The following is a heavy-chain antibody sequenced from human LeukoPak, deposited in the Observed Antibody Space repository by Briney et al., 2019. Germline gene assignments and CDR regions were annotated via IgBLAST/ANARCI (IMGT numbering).Heavy chain of an antibody. V-gene: IGHV1-2*02. D-gene: IGHD3-9*01. CDR2: INPNSGGT. J-gene: IGHJ3*02. CDR3: ARAMTGRYAFDI. CDR1: GYTFTSYY. Sequence: ASVKVSCKASGYTFTSYYMHWVRQAPGQGLEWMGIINPNSGGTNYAQKFQGRVTMTRDTSISTAYMELSRLRSDDTAVYYCARAMTGRYAFDIWGQGTMVTVSS.